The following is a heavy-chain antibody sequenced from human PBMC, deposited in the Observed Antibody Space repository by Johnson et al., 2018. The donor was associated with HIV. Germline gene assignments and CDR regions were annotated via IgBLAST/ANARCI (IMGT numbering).Heavy chain of an antibody. CDR2: ISWNSGSI. CDR1: GFTFDDYA. V-gene: IGHV3-9*01. CDR3: ARGVEMATIGGLDI. J-gene: IGHJ3*02. Sequence: VQVVESGGGVVRPGGSLRLSCAASGFTFDDYAMHWVRQAPGKGLEWVSGISWNSGSIGYAASVKGRFTISRDNAKNSLYLQMNSLRAEDTAVYYCARGVEMATIGGLDIWGQGTMVTVSS. D-gene: IGHD5-24*01.